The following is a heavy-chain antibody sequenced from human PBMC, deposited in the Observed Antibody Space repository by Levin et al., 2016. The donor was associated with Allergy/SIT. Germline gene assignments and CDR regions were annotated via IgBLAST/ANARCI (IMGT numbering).Heavy chain of an antibody. CDR3: ARSGPYNWHFDY. V-gene: IGHV3-33*01. CDR2: IWYDGSKR. J-gene: IGHJ4*02. CDR1: GFTFTNYA. D-gene: IGHD1-20*01. Sequence: GGSLRLSCAASGFTFTNYAMHWVRQAPGKGLEWVAAIWYDGSKRYYADSVKGRFTISRDDSKSALYLQMDSQRVEDTAVYYCARSGPYNWHFDYWGQGTLVTVSS.